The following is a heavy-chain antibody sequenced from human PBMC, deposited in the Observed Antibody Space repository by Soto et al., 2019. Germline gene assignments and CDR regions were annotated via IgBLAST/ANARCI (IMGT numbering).Heavy chain of an antibody. Sequence: GGSLRLSCAASGFTFSSYSMNWVRQAPGKGLEWVSSISSSSSYIYYADSVKGRFTISRDNAKNSLYLQMNSLRAEDTAVYYCARDLGSSGWYSFFSYFDLWGRGTLVTVSS. J-gene: IGHJ2*01. CDR3: ARDLGSSGWYSFFSYFDL. D-gene: IGHD6-19*01. V-gene: IGHV3-21*01. CDR2: ISSSSSYI. CDR1: GFTFSSYS.